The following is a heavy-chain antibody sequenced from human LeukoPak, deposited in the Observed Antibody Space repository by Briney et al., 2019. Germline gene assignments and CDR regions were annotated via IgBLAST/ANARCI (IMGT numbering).Heavy chain of an antibody. J-gene: IGHJ4*02. CDR1: GLTFSSYW. D-gene: IGHD4-11*01. V-gene: IGHV3-7*01. CDR3: TRGSNGDF. Sequence: GGSLRLSCAASGLTFSSYWMGWAHQAPGKGLEWVATINQDGSQKYYVDSVKGRVAISRDDVKKSLFLQMNSLRAEDTAVYHCTRGSNGDFWGQGTLVTVSS. CDR2: INQDGSQK.